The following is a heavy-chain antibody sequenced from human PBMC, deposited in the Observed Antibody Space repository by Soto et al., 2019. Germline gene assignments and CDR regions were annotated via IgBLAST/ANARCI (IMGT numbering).Heavy chain of an antibody. V-gene: IGHV3-21*01. CDR1: GFTFSSYS. CDR2: ISSSSSYI. J-gene: IGHJ4*02. CDR3: ARDGGSGWHLGY. D-gene: IGHD6-19*01. Sequence: EVQLVESGGGLVKPGGSLRLSCAASGFTFSSYSMNWVRQAPGQGLEWVSSISSSSSYIYYADSVKGRFTISRDNAKNSLYLQMNSLRAEDTAVYYCARDGGSGWHLGYWGQGTLVTVSS.